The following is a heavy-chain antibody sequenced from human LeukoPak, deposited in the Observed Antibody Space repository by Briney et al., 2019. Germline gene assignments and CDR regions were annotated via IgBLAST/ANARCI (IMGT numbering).Heavy chain of an antibody. J-gene: IGHJ4*02. V-gene: IGHV3-21*01. CDR3: ASKQGDY. CDR1: GFTFSNAW. Sequence: PGGSLRLSCAASGFTFSNAWMSWVRQAPGKGLEWVSAISGSGGSTYYADSVKGRFTISRDNAKNSLYLQMNSLRAEDTAVYYCASKQGDYWGQGTLVTVSS. CDR2: ISGSGGST.